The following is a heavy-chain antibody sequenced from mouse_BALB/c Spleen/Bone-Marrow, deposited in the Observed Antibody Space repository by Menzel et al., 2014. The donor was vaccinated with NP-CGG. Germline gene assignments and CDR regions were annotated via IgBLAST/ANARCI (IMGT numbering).Heavy chain of an antibody. CDR3: ARDMGGLLFDS. J-gene: IGHJ2*01. CDR1: GFTFTDYY. Sequence: EVKLMESGGGLVQPGGSLRLSCAPSGFTFTDYYMNWVRQPPGKALEWLAFIRSKAYGYTTEYSASVKGRFTISRGNSQNILYLQMNTLRAEDSATYYCARDMGGLLFDSWGQGTTLSVSS. CDR2: IRSKAYGYTT. V-gene: IGHV7-3*02. D-gene: IGHD1-1*01.